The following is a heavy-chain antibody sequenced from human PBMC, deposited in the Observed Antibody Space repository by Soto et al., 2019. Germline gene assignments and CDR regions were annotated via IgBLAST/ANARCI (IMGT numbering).Heavy chain of an antibody. CDR1: GYTFTGYY. D-gene: IGHD2-2*01. V-gene: IGHV1-2*04. CDR2: INPNSGGT. Sequence: QVQLVQSGAEVKKPGASVKVSCKASGYTFTGYYMHWVRQAPGQGLEWMGWINPNSGGTNYAQKFQGWVTMTRDTSISTAYMELSRLRSDDTAVYSCATLPGYCSSTSCPEFDYWGQGTLVTVSS. CDR3: ATLPGYCSSTSCPEFDY. J-gene: IGHJ4*02.